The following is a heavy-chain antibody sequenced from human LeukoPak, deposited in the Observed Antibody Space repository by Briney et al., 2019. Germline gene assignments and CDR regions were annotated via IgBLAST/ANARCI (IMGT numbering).Heavy chain of an antibody. Sequence: SQTLSLTCAISGDSFSSNSAAWNWIRQSPSRGLEWLGRTYYRSKWYNDYAVFVKGRITINPDTSKNQFSPQLNSVIPEDTAVYYCARGDIRDGYNFRYWGQGTLVTVSS. CDR3: ARGDIRDGYNFRY. V-gene: IGHV6-1*01. CDR1: GDSFSSNSAA. D-gene: IGHD5-24*01. J-gene: IGHJ4*02. CDR2: TYYRSKWYN.